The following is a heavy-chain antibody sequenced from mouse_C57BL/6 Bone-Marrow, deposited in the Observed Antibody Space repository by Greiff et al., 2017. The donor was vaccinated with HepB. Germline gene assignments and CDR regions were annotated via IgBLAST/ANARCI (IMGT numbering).Heavy chain of an antibody. CDR1: GYTFTSYD. Sequence: VKLMESGPELVKPGASVKLSCKASGYTFTSYDINWVKQRPGQGLEWIGWIYSRDGSTKYNEKFKGKATLTVDTSSSTAYMELHSLTSEDSAVYFCARMGGYSLYFDVWGTGTTVTVSS. V-gene: IGHV1-85*01. CDR2: IYSRDGST. D-gene: IGHD2-3*01. CDR3: ARMGGYSLYFDV. J-gene: IGHJ1*03.